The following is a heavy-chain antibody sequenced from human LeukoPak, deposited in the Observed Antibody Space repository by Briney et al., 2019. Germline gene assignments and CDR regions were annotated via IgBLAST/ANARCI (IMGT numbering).Heavy chain of an antibody. J-gene: IGHJ5*02. CDR3: ARDDFGFDP. Sequence: GGSLRRSCAASGFIINAYAIHWVRQAPGKGLEWVAVMSFGGSNKNYEDSVKGRFTISRDNSKNTLYLQMNSLRAEDTAVYYCARDDFGFDPWGQGTLVTVSS. CDR1: GFIINAYA. CDR2: MSFGGSNK. V-gene: IGHV3-30-3*01. D-gene: IGHD2-21*02.